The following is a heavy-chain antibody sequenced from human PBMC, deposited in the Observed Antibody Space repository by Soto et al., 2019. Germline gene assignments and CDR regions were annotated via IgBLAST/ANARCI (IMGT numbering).Heavy chain of an antibody. J-gene: IGHJ4*02. CDR2: IMPVLGAT. CDR1: GGTFSSNP. V-gene: IGHV1-69*01. CDR3: ARDADLDY. Sequence: QVQLVQSGAEVKKPGSSVKVSCKTSGGTFSSNPFTWMRQAPGRGREWMGEIMPVLGATNYAQNFQDRVTITADESTTTVYMELSSLRSEDTAVYYCARDADLDYWGQGTLVTVSS.